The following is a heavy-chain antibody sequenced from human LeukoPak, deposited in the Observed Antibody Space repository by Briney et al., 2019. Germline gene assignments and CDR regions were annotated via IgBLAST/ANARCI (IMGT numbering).Heavy chain of an antibody. CDR2: LSSDGTNK. CDR3: ARDQIRYSNSPEALDL. V-gene: IGHV3-30-3*01. CDR1: GFTFSSYA. D-gene: IGHD5-18*01. Sequence: GGSLRLSCAASGFTFSSYAVHWVRQAPGKGLGWVAGLSSDGTNKYYADSVQGRFTISRDTSKNTLYLLMNSLRGEDTAEYYCARDQIRYSNSPEALDLWGQGTLVSVSS. J-gene: IGHJ3*01.